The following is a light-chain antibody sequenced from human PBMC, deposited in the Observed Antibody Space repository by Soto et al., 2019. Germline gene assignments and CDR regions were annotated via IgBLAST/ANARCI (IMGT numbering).Light chain of an antibody. V-gene: IGLV4-69*01. CDR3: QTWGTGIRV. CDR2: LNSDGSH. CDR1: SGHSSYA. J-gene: IGLJ1*01. Sequence: QLVLTQSPSASASLGASVKLTCTLSSGHSSYAIAWHQQQPEKGPRYLMKLNSDGSHSKGDGIPDRFSGSSSGAERYLTISSLQSEDEADYYRQTWGTGIRVFGTGTKLTVL.